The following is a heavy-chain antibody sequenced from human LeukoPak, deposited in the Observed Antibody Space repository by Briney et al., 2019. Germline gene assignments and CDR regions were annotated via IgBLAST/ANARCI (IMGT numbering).Heavy chain of an antibody. CDR2: INPNSGGT. V-gene: IGHV1-2*02. J-gene: IGHJ6*03. D-gene: IGHD6-6*01. CDR3: ARDSGGGSSSWYYYYYYMDV. Sequence: GASVKVSCKASGYTFTGYYMHWVRQAPRQGLEWMGWINPNSGGTNYAQKFQGRVTMTRDTSISTAYMELSRLRSDDTAVYYCARDSGGGSSSWYYYYYYMDVWGKGTTVTVSS. CDR1: GYTFTGYY.